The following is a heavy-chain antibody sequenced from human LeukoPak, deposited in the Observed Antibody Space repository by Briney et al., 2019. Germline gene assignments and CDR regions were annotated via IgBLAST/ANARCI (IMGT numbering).Heavy chain of an antibody. D-gene: IGHD6-13*01. CDR2: INTNTGNP. CDR1: GYTVTGYH. Sequence: ASVKVSCKASGYTVTGYHMHWVRQAPGQGLEWMGWINTNTGNPTYAQGFTGRFVFSLDTSVSTAYLQISSLKAEDTAVYYCARPIAAAGTEAFDIWGQGTMVTVSS. J-gene: IGHJ3*02. V-gene: IGHV7-4-1*02. CDR3: ARPIAAAGTEAFDI.